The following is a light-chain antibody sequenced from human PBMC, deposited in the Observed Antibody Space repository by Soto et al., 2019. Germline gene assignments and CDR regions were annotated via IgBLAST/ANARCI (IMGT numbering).Light chain of an antibody. CDR2: WAS. Sequence: DIVMTQSPDSLAVSLGERATINCTSGRSLFYSPHNKSDLAWYQQKVGQPPQMLIYWASTRESGVPDRFRGSGSGTDFTLTISSLQADDVAVYYCQQYYRAPRTFGQGTKVE. CDR1: RSLFYSPHNKSD. V-gene: IGKV4-1*01. CDR3: QQYYRAPRT. J-gene: IGKJ2*01.